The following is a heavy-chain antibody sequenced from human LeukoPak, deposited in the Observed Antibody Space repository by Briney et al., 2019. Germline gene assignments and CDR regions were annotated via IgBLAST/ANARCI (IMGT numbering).Heavy chain of an antibody. V-gene: IGHV3-21*01. D-gene: IGHD3-16*02. CDR1: GFTFSSYS. CDR2: ISSSSSYI. CDR3: ARDAVVWGSYRAD. J-gene: IGHJ4*02. Sequence: GGSLRLSCAASGFTFSSYSMNWVRQAPGKGLEWVSSISSSSSYIYYADSVKGRFTISRDNAKNSLYLQMNSLRAEDTAVYYCARDAVVWGSYRADWGQGTLVTVSS.